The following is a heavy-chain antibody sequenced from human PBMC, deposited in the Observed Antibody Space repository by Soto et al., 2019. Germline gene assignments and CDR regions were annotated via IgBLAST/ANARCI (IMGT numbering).Heavy chain of an antibody. D-gene: IGHD3-10*01. CDR3: ARLKLYGSGSYLPNYYYYGMDV. CDR2: INHSGST. J-gene: IGHJ6*02. CDR1: GGSFSGYY. Sequence: PSETLSLTCAVYGGSFSGYYWSWIRQPPGKGLEWIGEINHSGSTNYNPSLKSRVTISVDTSKNQFSLKLSSVTAADTAVYYCARLKLYGSGSYLPNYYYYGMDVWGQGTTVTVSS. V-gene: IGHV4-34*01.